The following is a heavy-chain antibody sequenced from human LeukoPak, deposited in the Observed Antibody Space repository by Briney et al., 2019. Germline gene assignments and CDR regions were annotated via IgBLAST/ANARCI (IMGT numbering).Heavy chain of an antibody. V-gene: IGHV3-74*01. CDR1: GFTFSSSW. Sequence: TGGSLRLPCGASGFTFSSSWMYWVRQAPGKGLMSVSRISGDGSSTRYADSVKGRFTISRDNAMNTLYLQMNSLRAEDTAVYFCARERYSSGWNFDYWGQGALVTVSS. D-gene: IGHD6-19*01. CDR3: ARERYSSGWNFDY. CDR2: ISGDGSST. J-gene: IGHJ4*02.